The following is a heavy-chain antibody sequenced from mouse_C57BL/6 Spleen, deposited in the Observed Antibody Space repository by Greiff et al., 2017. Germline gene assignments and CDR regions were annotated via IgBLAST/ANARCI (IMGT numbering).Heavy chain of an antibody. D-gene: IGHD2-5*01. CDR2: IHPNSGST. J-gene: IGHJ4*01. Sequence: QVQLQQPGAELVKPGASVKLSCKASGYTFTSYWMHWVKQRPGQGLEWIGMIHPNSGSTNYNEKFTSKATLTVDKSSSTAYMQLSSLTSEESAVYYCARDYYSNYDAMDYWGQGTSVTVSS. V-gene: IGHV1-64*01. CDR1: GYTFTSYW. CDR3: ARDYYSNYDAMDY.